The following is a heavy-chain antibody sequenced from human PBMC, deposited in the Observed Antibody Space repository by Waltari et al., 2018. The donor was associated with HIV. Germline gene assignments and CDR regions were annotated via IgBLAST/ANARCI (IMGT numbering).Heavy chain of an antibody. CDR1: GFTFSNYD. Sequence: EVQLVESGGGWVQPGGSLRLSCAASGFTFSNYDMHWVRQATGKGLEWVSGIGTAGDTYYPGSVKGRFTISRENAKNSLHLQMNSLRAGDTAVYYCVRICKLNCYYYYGMDVWGQGTTVTVSS. J-gene: IGHJ6*02. D-gene: IGHD1-1*01. CDR2: IGTAGDT. V-gene: IGHV3-13*01. CDR3: VRICKLNCYYYYGMDV.